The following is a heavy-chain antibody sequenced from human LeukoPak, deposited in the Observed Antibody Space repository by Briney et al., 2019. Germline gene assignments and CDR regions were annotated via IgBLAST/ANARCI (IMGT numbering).Heavy chain of an antibody. Sequence: ASVKVSCKASGYTFTSYGISWVRQAPGQGLEWMGWISAYNGNTNYAQKLQGRVTMTTDTSTSTAYMELRSLRSDDTAVYYCARASETYYYDSSGYGGSFQHWGQGTLLTVSS. CDR3: ARASETYYYDSSGYGGSFQH. CDR2: ISAYNGNT. D-gene: IGHD3-22*01. V-gene: IGHV1-18*01. CDR1: GYTFTSYG. J-gene: IGHJ1*01.